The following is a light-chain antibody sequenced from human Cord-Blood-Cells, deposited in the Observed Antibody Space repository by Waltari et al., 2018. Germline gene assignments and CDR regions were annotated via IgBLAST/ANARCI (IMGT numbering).Light chain of an antibody. Sequence: DIQMTQSPSTLSASVGDRVTITCRASQSISSWLAWYQQKPGKAPKLLIYDASSLESGGPARFSGRGSGREFTLTISSLQAHDFATYYCQQYNSDATFGQGTKVEIK. CDR3: QQYNSDAT. CDR1: QSISSW. V-gene: IGKV1-5*01. J-gene: IGKJ1*01. CDR2: DAS.